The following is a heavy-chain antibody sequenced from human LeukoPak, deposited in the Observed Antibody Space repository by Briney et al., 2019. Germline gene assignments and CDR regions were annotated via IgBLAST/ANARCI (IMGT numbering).Heavy chain of an antibody. V-gene: IGHV1-69*13. Sequence: SVKVSCKASGGTFSSYAISWVRQAPGQGLEWMGGIIPIFGTANYAQEFQGRVTITADESTSTAYMELSSLRSEDTAVYYCAKDPPQGSGYYMFDYWGQGTLVTVSS. J-gene: IGHJ4*02. CDR3: AKDPPQGSGYYMFDY. CDR2: IIPIFGTA. D-gene: IGHD3-22*01. CDR1: GGTFSSYA.